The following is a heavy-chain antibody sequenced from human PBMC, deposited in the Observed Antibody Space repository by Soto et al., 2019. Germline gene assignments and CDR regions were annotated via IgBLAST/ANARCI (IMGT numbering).Heavy chain of an antibody. CDR3: ARGYYSSSWPWDYADGMDV. Sequence: NPSETLSLTCAVYGGSFSGYYWSWIRQPPGKGLEWIGEINHSGSTNYNPSLMSRVTISVDTSKNQFSLKLSSVTAADTAVYYCARGYYSSSWPWDYADGMDVWGQGTTVTVSS. J-gene: IGHJ6*02. D-gene: IGHD6-13*01. CDR2: INHSGST. V-gene: IGHV4-34*01. CDR1: GGSFSGYY.